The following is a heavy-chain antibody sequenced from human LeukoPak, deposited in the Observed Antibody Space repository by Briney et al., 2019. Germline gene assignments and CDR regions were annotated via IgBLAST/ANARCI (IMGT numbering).Heavy chain of an antibody. D-gene: IGHD7-27*01. CDR3: ARVPPGLGILVG. V-gene: IGHV4-30-4*08. J-gene: IGHJ4*02. CDR1: GGSISSGDYY. CDR2: IYYSGGT. Sequence: SETLSLTCTVSGGSISSGDYYWSWIRQPPGKGLEWIGYIYYSGGTYYNPSLKSRVTISVDTSKNQFSLKLSSVTAADTAVYYCARVPPGLGILVGWGQGTLVTVSS.